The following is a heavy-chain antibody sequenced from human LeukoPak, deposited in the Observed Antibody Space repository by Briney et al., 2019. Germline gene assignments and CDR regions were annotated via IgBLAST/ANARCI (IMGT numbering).Heavy chain of an antibody. V-gene: IGHV3-23*01. Sequence: GGSLRLSCAASGFTFSSYAMSWVRQAPGKGLEWVSAISGSGGSTYYADSVKGRFTISRDNSKNTLYMQMNSLRAEDTAEYYSAKDVGDIVVVVAAPGSGFQHGGQATLVTVPS. D-gene: IGHD2-15*01. CDR2: ISGSGGST. J-gene: IGHJ1*01. CDR1: GFTFSSYA. CDR3: AKDVGDIVVVVAAPGSGFQH.